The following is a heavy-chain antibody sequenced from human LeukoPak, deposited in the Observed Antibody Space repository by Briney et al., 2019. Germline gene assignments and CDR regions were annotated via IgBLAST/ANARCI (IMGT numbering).Heavy chain of an antibody. Sequence: SETLSLTCTVSGGSISSYYWSWIRQPAGKGLEWIGRIYTSGSTNYNPSLKSRVTMSVDTSKNQFSLKLSSVTAADTAVYYCARDMYSSGWLYYFDYWGQGTLVTVSS. CDR1: GGSISSYY. D-gene: IGHD6-19*01. V-gene: IGHV4-4*07. CDR3: ARDMYSSGWLYYFDY. J-gene: IGHJ4*02. CDR2: IYTSGST.